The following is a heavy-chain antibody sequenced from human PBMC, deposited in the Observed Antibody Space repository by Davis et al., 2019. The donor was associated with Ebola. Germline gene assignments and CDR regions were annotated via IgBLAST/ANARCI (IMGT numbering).Heavy chain of an antibody. CDR1: GYTFTNYD. CDR2: MNPNSGNT. V-gene: IGHV1-8*03. Sequence: ASVKVSCKASGYTFTNYDINWVRQAIGQGLEWMGWMNPNSGNTGYAQKFQGRVTITRNTSINTAYMELSNLRSEDTAVYYCAKRGGVSIYYYYGLDVWGQGTTVTVSS. CDR3: AKRGGVSIYYYYGLDV. D-gene: IGHD3-10*01. J-gene: IGHJ6*02.